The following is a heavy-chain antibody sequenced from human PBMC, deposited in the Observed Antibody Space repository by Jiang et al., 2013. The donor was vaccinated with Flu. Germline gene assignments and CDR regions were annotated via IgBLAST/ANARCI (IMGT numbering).Heavy chain of an antibody. D-gene: IGHD3-10*01. Sequence: GPGLVKPSETLSLTCTVSGVSISSSYWSWIRQPPGKGPEWIGYIHYSGSTNYNPSLKSRVTILVDTSKNQFSLKVTSVTAADTAVYFCARGGVNWFDPWGQGTLVTVSS. J-gene: IGHJ5*02. CDR1: GVSISSSY. CDR2: IHYSGST. CDR3: ARGGVNWFDP. V-gene: IGHV4-59*01.